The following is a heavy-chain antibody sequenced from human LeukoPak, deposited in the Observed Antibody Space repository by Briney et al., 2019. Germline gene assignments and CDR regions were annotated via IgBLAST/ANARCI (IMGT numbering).Heavy chain of an antibody. CDR2: IKSKTDGGTT. Sequence: GGSLRLSCAASGFTFSDAWMSWVRQAPGKGLEWVGRIKSKTDGGTTDYAAPVKGRFTISRDDSKTTLYLQMNSLKTEDTAVYYCTTEGTTVTTDGSYYFDYWGQGSLVTVSS. V-gene: IGHV3-15*01. D-gene: IGHD4-17*01. CDR1: GFTFSDAW. CDR3: TTEGTTVTTDGSYYFDY. J-gene: IGHJ4*02.